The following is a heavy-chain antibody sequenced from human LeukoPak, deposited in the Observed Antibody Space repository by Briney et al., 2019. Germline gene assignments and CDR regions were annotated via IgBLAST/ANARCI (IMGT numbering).Heavy chain of an antibody. V-gene: IGHV3-64*01. CDR1: GFTFSSYA. CDR2: ISSNGGST. D-gene: IGHD2-2*01. CDR3: ARGIVVVPAAMGYYFDY. Sequence: GGSLRLSCAASGFTFSSYAMHWVRQAPGKGLEYASAISSNGGSTYYANSVKGRFTISRDNSKNTLYLQMGSLRAEDMAVYYCARGIVVVPAAMGYYFDYWGQGTLVTVSS. J-gene: IGHJ4*02.